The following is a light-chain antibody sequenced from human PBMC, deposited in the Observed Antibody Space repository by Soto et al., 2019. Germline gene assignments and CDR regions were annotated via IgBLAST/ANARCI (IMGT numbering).Light chain of an antibody. CDR3: QQSFSTPYT. CDR2: AAS. Sequence: DIQMTQSPSSLSASVGDRVTITCRPSQNISSYLHWYQHKPGKAPKLLIYAASSLQSGVPSRFSGSGSGADFTLTITSLRPEDFATYFCQQSFSTPYTFGQGTKLQI. J-gene: IGKJ2*01. CDR1: QNISSY. V-gene: IGKV1-39*01.